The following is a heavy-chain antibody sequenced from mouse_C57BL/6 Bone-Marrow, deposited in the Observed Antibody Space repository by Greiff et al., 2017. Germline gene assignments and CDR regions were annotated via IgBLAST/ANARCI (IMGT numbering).Heavy chain of an antibody. Sequence: EVKLVESGPELVKPGASVKISCKASGYSFTGYYMNWVKQSPEKSLEWIGEINPSTGGTTYNQKFKAKATLTVDKSSSTASRPLKRLTSEDSAVDYCARAGYDYLYYYARDYWGQGTSVTVSS. CDR3: ARAGYDYLYYYARDY. V-gene: IGHV1-42*01. CDR2: INPSTGGT. CDR1: GYSFTGYY. D-gene: IGHD2-4*01. J-gene: IGHJ4*01.